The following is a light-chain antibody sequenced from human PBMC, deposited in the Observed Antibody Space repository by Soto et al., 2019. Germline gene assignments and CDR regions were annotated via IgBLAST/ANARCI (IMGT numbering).Light chain of an antibody. CDR3: QQSYSTPRWT. V-gene: IGKV1-39*01. Sequence: DIQMTQSPSSISASVGDRVTITCRASQSIRNYLNWYQQKPGKAPKFLIYAASSLQSGVPSRFSGSGSGTDFTLTISSLQPEDFASYYCQQSYSTPRWTFGQGTKVEIK. J-gene: IGKJ1*01. CDR2: AAS. CDR1: QSIRNY.